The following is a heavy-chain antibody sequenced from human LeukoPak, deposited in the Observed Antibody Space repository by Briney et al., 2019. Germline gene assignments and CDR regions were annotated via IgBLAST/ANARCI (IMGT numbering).Heavy chain of an antibody. CDR2: ISSSGSTI. Sequence: GGSLRLSCAASGFTFSSYEMNWVRQAPGKGLEWVSYISSSGSTIYYADSVKGRFTISRDNAKNSLYLQMNSLRAEDTAVYYCAREVLPYYYGSGSPNYFDYWGQGTLVTVSS. CDR3: AREVLPYYYGSGSPNYFDY. V-gene: IGHV3-48*03. D-gene: IGHD3-10*01. J-gene: IGHJ4*02. CDR1: GFTFSSYE.